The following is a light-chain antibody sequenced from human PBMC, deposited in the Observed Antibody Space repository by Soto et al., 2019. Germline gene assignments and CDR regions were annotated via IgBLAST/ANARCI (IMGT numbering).Light chain of an antibody. CDR1: QNNENY. V-gene: IGKV3-11*01. CDR3: QQRSNWIT. J-gene: IGKJ5*01. CDR2: GAS. Sequence: VRTQSPDSLADSLGERTPINCKSRQNNENYLAWYQLKVGQAPRLLIYGASTRATGIPARFSGSGSGTEFTLTISSLEPEDFAVYYCQQRSNWITFGQGTRLEIK.